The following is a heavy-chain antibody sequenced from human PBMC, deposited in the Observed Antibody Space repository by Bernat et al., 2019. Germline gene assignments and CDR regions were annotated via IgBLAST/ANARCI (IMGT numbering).Heavy chain of an antibody. CDR1: GGSFSGYY. Sequence: QVQLQQWGAGLLKPSETLSLTCAVYGGSFSGYYWSWIRQPPGKGLEWIGEINHSGSTNYNPSLKSRVTISVDTSKNQFSLKLSSVTAADTAVYYCARGRKDILSGYYLVGYYYYYGMDVWGQGTTVTVSS. V-gene: IGHV4-34*01. CDR2: INHSGST. J-gene: IGHJ6*02. D-gene: IGHD3-9*01. CDR3: ARGRKDILSGYYLVGYYYYYGMDV.